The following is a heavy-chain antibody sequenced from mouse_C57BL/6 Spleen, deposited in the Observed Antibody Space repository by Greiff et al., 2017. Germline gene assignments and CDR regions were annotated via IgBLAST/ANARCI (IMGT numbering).Heavy chain of an antibody. D-gene: IGHD1-1*01. V-gene: IGHV1-81*01. J-gene: IGHJ4*01. Sequence: QVQLQQSGAELARPGASVKLSCKASGYTFTSYGISWVKQRTGQGLEWIGEIYPRSGNTYYNEKFKGKATLTADKSSSTAYMELRSLTSEDSAVYFCARRPFTTVVAEGAMDYWGQGTSVTVSS. CDR2: IYPRSGNT. CDR1: GYTFTSYG. CDR3: ARRPFTTVVAEGAMDY.